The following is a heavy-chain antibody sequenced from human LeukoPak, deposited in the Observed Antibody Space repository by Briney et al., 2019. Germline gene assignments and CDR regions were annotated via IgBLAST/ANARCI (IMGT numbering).Heavy chain of an antibody. CDR1: GFTFSNYA. CDR2: ISGSGGST. CDR3: AKGIVGATRKINFFDY. J-gene: IGHJ4*02. Sequence: QPGGSLRLSCAASGFTFSNYAMSWVRQAPGKGLEWVSAISGSGGSTCYADSAKGRFTISRDNSKNTLYLQMNSLRAEDTAVYYCAKGIVGATRKINFFDYWGQGTLVTVSS. D-gene: IGHD1-26*01. V-gene: IGHV3-23*01.